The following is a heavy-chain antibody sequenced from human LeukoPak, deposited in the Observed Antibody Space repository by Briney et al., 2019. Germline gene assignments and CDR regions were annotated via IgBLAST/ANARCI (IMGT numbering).Heavy chain of an antibody. Sequence: GGSLRLSCAASGFTFRAYSMNWVRQAPGKGLEWVANIKVDGSEKYYVDSVKGRFTISRDNAKNSLYLQMTSLRAEDTALYYCARDLRYQAQDIWGQGTMVIVSS. D-gene: IGHD2-2*01. J-gene: IGHJ3*02. CDR1: GFTFRAYS. CDR2: IKVDGSEK. CDR3: ARDLRYQAQDI. V-gene: IGHV3-7*01.